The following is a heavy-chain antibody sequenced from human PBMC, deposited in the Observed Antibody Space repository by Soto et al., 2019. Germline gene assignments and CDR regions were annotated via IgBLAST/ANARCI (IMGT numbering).Heavy chain of an antibody. CDR2: IYYSGST. CDR1: GGSISSSEYH. J-gene: IGHJ6*02. D-gene: IGHD3-16*02. CDR3: ARLYHRPHYYYNGMDV. Sequence: QLQLQESGPGLVKPSETLSLTCTVSGGSISSSEYHWGWIRQSPGKGLEWIASIYYSGSTDYSPSLRSRVTISVDTSKNQCALKLSSVTAADTAVYYCARLYHRPHYYYNGMDVWGQGTTVIVSS. V-gene: IGHV4-39*01.